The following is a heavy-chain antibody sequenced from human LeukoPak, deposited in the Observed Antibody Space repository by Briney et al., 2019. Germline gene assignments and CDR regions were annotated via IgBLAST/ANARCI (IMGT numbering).Heavy chain of an antibody. V-gene: IGHV1-18*01. CDR2: ISAYNGNT. Sequence: APVKVSRKASGYTFTSYGISWVRQAPGQGLEWMGWISAYNGNTNYAQKLQGRVTMTTDTSTSTAYMELRSLRSDDTAVYYCARDGTVTTQAGGDAFDIWGQGTMVTVSS. D-gene: IGHD4-17*01. CDR1: GYTFTSYG. CDR3: ARDGTVTTQAGGDAFDI. J-gene: IGHJ3*02.